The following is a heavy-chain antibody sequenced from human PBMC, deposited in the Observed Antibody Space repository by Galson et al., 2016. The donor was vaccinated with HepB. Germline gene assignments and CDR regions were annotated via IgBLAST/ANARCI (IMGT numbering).Heavy chain of an antibody. Sequence: SLRLSCAASGFTFSSYGMHWVRQAPGKGLEWVALISYDGSNKKYADSVKGRVTISRDNSKETLYLQMNSLRAEDTAVYYCAKDGRIYCSSASCHDHFHYWGQGTLVTVSS. J-gene: IGHJ4*02. CDR1: GFTFSSYG. V-gene: IGHV3-30*18. CDR3: AKDGRIYCSSASCHDHFHY. CDR2: ISYDGSNK. D-gene: IGHD2-2*01.